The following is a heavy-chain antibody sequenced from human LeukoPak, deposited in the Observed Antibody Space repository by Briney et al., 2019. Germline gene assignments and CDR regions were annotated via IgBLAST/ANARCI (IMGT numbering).Heavy chain of an antibody. Sequence: PGGSLRLSCPVSGFTFSSYAMSWVRQAPGRGLEWVSVISTSGESAYYADSVKGRFTISRDNSKNTLYLQMSSLRAEDTAVYYCAKDRGSGYHYFDYWGQGTLVTVSS. D-gene: IGHD3-22*01. CDR2: ISTSGESA. CDR1: GFTFSSYA. CDR3: AKDRGSGYHYFDY. V-gene: IGHV3-23*01. J-gene: IGHJ4*02.